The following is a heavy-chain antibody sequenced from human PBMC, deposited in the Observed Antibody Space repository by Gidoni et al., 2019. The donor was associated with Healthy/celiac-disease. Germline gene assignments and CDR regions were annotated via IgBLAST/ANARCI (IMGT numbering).Heavy chain of an antibody. V-gene: IGHV1-69*02. Sequence: TFSSYTISWVRQAPGQGLEWMGRIIPILGIANYAQKFQGRVTITADKSTSTAYMELSSLRSEDTAVYYCASWGGYCSSTSCYWYFDLWGRGTLVTVSS. D-gene: IGHD2-2*01. CDR2: IIPILGIA. CDR3: ASWGGYCSSTSCYWYFDL. CDR1: TFSSYT. J-gene: IGHJ2*01.